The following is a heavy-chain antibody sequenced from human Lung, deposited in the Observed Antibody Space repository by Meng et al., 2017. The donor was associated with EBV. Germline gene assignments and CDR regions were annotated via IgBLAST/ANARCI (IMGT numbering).Heavy chain of an antibody. CDR1: GFTFSDYY. J-gene: IGHJ4*02. CDR3: ARLRDYIWGSHPDY. Sequence: QWQLGECGGGLGKPGGSLRLSCAASGFTFSDYYMSLIRQAPGKGLEWVSYISSSGSTIYYADSVKGRFTISRDNAKNSLYLQMNSLRAEDTAVYYCARLRDYIWGSHPDYWGQGTLVTVSS. CDR2: ISSSGSTI. V-gene: IGHV3-11*01. D-gene: IGHD3-16*02.